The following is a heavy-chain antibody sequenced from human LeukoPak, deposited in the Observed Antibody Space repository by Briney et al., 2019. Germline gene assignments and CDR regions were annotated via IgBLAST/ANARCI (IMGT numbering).Heavy chain of an antibody. J-gene: IGHJ4*02. CDR3: AKGSYYFES. CDR2: ISYDGSNK. Sequence: GGSLRLSCEASGFSFNTLGMHWVRQAPGKGLEWVGVISYDGSNKYYGDSVKGRFTIPRDNSNNTLFLQMNSLRSEDTAVYYCAKGSYYFESWGQGTLVTVSS. V-gene: IGHV3-30*18. D-gene: IGHD3-16*01. CDR1: GFSFNTLG.